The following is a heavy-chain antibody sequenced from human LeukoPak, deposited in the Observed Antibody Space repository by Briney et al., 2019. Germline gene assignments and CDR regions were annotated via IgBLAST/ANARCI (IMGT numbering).Heavy chain of an antibody. CDR1: EFTFSSYW. CDR2: IKQDGSEK. V-gene: IGHV3-7*01. CDR3: ARDDLLDY. Sequence: PGGSLRLSCAASEFTFSSYWMSWVRQAPGKGLEWVANIKQDGSEKYYVDSVKGRFTISRDNAKNSLYLQMNSLRAEDTAVYYCARDDLLDYWGQGTLVTVSS. J-gene: IGHJ4*02.